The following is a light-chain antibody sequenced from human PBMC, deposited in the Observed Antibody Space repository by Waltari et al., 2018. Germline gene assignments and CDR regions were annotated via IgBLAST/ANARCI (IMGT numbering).Light chain of an antibody. V-gene: IGLV2-14*01. CDR1: SSDVGGYNY. J-gene: IGLJ2*01. CDR2: EVS. CDR3: SSYTSSSTLF. Sequence: QSALTQPASVSGSPGQSITISCTGTSSDVGGYNYVSWYQQHPGKAPKLMIYEVSNRPSGVSNRFSGSKSGNPASLTISGLQAEDEADYYCSSYTSSSTLFFGGGTKLTVL.